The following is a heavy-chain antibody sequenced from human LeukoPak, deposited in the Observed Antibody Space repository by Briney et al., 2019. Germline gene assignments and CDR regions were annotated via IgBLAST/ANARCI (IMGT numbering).Heavy chain of an antibody. D-gene: IGHD1-1*01. CDR1: GFTFGYYA. V-gene: IGHV3-49*04. J-gene: IGHJ4*02. Sequence: GGSLRLSCAVSGFTFGYYAISWVRQAPGKWLEWVGFIRSNTYGGTTEYAASVKGRFTVSRDDSKSIAYLQMNSLKTEDTAVYYGTRDCGYSFDYWGQGTLVTASS. CDR3: TRDCGYSFDY. CDR2: IRSNTYGGTT.